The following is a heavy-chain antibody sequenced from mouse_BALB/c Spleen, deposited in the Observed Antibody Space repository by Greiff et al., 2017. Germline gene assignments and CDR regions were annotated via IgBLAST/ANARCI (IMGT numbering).Heavy chain of an antibody. CDR1: GFAFSSYD. V-gene: IGHV5-12-1*01. Sequence: EVKLVESGGGLVKPGGSLKLSCAASGFAFSSYDMSWVRQTPEKRLEWVAYISSGGGSTYYPDTVKGRFTISRDNAKNTLYLQMSSLKSEDTAMYYCARHRNGNYLYYFDDWGQGTTLTVSS. CDR3: ARHRNGNYLYYFDD. J-gene: IGHJ2*01. CDR2: ISSGGGST. D-gene: IGHD2-1*01.